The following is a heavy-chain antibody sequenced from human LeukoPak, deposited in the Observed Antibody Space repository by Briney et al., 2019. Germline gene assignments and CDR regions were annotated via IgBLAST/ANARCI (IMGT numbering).Heavy chain of an antibody. Sequence: GASVKVSCKASGYTFTSYDINWVRQATGQGLEWMGWMNPDSGNTGYAQKFQGRVTMTEDTSTDTAYMELSSLRSEDTAVYYCATFGLPILDYWGQGTLVTVSS. V-gene: IGHV1-8*01. J-gene: IGHJ4*02. CDR1: GYTFTSYD. D-gene: IGHD3-16*01. CDR3: ATFGLPILDY. CDR2: MNPDSGNT.